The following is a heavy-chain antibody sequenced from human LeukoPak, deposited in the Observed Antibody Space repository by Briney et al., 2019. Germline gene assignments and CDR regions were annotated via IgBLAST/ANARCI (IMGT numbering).Heavy chain of an antibody. J-gene: IGHJ4*02. CDR3: TRDQD. V-gene: IGHV3-7*05. Sequence: GGSLRLSCAASGLTFSRSWTGWVRQPPGKGLEWVANINQDGSEKYYVDSVKGRFTISRGNARNSLFLQMNSLRDEDTAVYYCTRDQDWGQGTPVIVSS. CDR1: GLTFSRSW. CDR2: INQDGSEK.